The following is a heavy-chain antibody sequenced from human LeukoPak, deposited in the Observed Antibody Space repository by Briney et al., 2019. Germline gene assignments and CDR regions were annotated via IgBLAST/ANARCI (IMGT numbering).Heavy chain of an antibody. CDR2: IGTGRNNM. V-gene: IGHV3-48*02. Sequence: GGSLRLSCAASGFTFSSYGMNWVRQAPGKGLEWISYIGTGRNNMYYADSVKGRFTISRDNAKNSLYLQMNSLRDEDTAVFYCARAAYSSGPDYWGQGALVTVS. J-gene: IGHJ4*02. CDR3: ARAAYSSGPDY. D-gene: IGHD6-19*01. CDR1: GFTFSSYG.